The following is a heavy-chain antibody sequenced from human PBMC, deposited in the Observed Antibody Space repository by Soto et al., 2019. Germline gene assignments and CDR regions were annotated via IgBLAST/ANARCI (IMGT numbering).Heavy chain of an antibody. V-gene: IGHV3-23*01. J-gene: IGHJ3*02. CDR2: ISGSGAST. D-gene: IGHD2-15*01. Sequence: GGSLRLSCAASGFTFDIYAMGWVRQAPGRGLEWVSAISGSGASTYYADSVKGRFTISRDNSKNSLYLQMNSLRAEDTAVYYCAKDLVMRGCCYWAFDIWGLGTMVTVSS. CDR1: GFTFDIYA. CDR3: AKDLVMRGCCYWAFDI.